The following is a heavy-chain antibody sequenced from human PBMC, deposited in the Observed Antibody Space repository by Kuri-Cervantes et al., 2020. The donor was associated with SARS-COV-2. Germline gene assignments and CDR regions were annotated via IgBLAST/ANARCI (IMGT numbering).Heavy chain of an antibody. J-gene: IGHJ5*02. CDR1: GSTITSDGYS. V-gene: IGHV4-30-2*01. CDR2: IHASGSA. CDR3: ARVAGCVGSFCYYTNWFDH. Sequence: SCGVSGSTITSDGYSWSWIRQPPGKGLEFIGFIHASGSAYYNPSLQSRVTISVDRSKTQFSLTVTSVTAADTAVYYCARVAGCVGSFCYYTNWFDHWGHGTLVTVSS. D-gene: IGHD3-22*01.